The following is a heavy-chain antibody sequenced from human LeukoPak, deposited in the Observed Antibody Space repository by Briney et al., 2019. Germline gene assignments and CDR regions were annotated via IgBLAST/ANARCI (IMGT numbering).Heavy chain of an antibody. D-gene: IGHD7-27*01. CDR1: GYSFTNYW. Sequence: GESLKISCRGSGYSFTNYWIGWVRQMPGKGLEWMGIIYPGDSDTKYSPSFQGQVTIPADKSISATYLQWSSLKASDTAIYYCAKPQSYLGALDIWGQGTTVTVSS. J-gene: IGHJ3*02. CDR3: AKPQSYLGALDI. CDR2: IYPGDSDT. V-gene: IGHV5-51*01.